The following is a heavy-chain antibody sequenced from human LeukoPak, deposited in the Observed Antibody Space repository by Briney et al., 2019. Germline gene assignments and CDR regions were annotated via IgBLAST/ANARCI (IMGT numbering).Heavy chain of an antibody. CDR1: GGTFSSYA. CDR2: IIPIFGTA. CDR3: ARQTTHTILGYFDY. Sequence: ASVKVSCKASGGTFSSYAISWVRQAPGQGLEWMGGIIPIFGTANYAQKFQGRVTITTDESTSTAYMELSSLRSEDTAVYYCARQTTHTILGYFDYWGQGTLVTVSS. J-gene: IGHJ4*02. D-gene: IGHD3-3*01. V-gene: IGHV1-69*05.